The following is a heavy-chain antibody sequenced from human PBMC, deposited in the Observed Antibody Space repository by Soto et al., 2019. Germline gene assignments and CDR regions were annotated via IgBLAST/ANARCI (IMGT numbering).Heavy chain of an antibody. CDR1: GGSISSGGYY. D-gene: IGHD4-17*01. Sequence: QVQLQESGPGLVKPSQTLSLTCTVSGGSISSGGYYWSWIRQHPGKGLEWIGYIYYSGSTYYNPSLKSRVTISVDTSKNQFSLKLSSVTAADTAVYYCARSNSFPVDYGDYLGYFDYWGQGTLVTVSS. V-gene: IGHV4-31*03. CDR3: ARSNSFPVDYGDYLGYFDY. CDR2: IYYSGST. J-gene: IGHJ4*02.